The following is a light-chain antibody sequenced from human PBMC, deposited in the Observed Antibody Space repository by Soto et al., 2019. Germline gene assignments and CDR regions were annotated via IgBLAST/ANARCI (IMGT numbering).Light chain of an antibody. J-gene: IGKJ2*01. CDR1: QSISSW. CDR3: QQYNSYPYT. Sequence: DILMTQSPSTLSASVGDRVTITCRASQSISSWVAWYQQKPWKAPKLLIYKASSLESGVPSRFSGSVSGTESTLTISSLQPDAFATYYCQQYNSYPYTFGQGTKLEIK. CDR2: KAS. V-gene: IGKV1-5*03.